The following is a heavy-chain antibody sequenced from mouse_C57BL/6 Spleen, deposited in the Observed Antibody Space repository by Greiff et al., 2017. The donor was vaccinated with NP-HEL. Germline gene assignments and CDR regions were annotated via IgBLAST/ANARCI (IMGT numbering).Heavy chain of an antibody. D-gene: IGHD2-2*01. CDR1: GYTFTDYE. CDR2: IDPETGGT. Sequence: VQLQQSGAELVRPGASVTLSCKASGYTFTDYEMHWVKQTPVHGLEWIGAIDPETGGTAYNQKFKGKAILTADKSSRTAYMELRSLTSEDSAVYYCTRSGSTMVTKFDYWGQGTTLTVSS. CDR3: TRSGSTMVTKFDY. V-gene: IGHV1-15*01. J-gene: IGHJ2*01.